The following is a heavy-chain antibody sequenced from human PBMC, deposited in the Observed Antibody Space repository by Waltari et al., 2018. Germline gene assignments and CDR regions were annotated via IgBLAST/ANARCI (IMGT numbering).Heavy chain of an antibody. Sequence: QVQLQESGPGLVKSSETLSLTCTISGGSIGSFCWSWIRQSPGKGLEWIGYIQYSGNTHFNPSLKSRVTLSIDTSKNQFFLHLSSVTAADTALYYCARGHTVIGAGRWFDPWGQGTLVTVSS. CDR2: IQYSGNT. CDR3: ARGHTVIGAGRWFDP. J-gene: IGHJ5*02. D-gene: IGHD3-22*01. CDR1: GGSIGSFC. V-gene: IGHV4-59*01.